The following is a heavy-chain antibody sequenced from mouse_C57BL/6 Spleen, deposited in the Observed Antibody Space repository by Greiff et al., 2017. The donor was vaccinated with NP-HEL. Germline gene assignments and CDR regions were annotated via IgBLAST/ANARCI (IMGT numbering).Heavy chain of an antibody. CDR3: ARREIATVVEDY. CDR1: GYAFTNYL. J-gene: IGHJ2*01. D-gene: IGHD1-1*01. CDR2: INPGSGGT. V-gene: IGHV1-54*01. Sequence: QVQLQQSGAELVRPGTSVKVSCKASGYAFTNYLIEWVKQRPGQGLEWIGVINPGSGGTNYNEKFKGKATLTADKSSSTAYMQLSSLTSEDSAVYFCARREIATVVEDYWGQGTTLTVSS.